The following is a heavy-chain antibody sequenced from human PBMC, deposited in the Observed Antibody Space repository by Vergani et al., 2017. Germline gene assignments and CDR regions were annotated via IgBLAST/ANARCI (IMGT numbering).Heavy chain of an antibody. Sequence: QLQLQESGPGLVKPSETLSLTCTVSGGSISSSSYYWGWIRQPPGKGLEWIGSIYYSGSTYYNPSLKSRVTISEDTSKNQFSLKLSSVTAADTAVYYWARRTTMVRGVLKMARYYFDYGGEGTLVTVSS. CDR2: IYYSGST. J-gene: IGHJ4*02. V-gene: IGHV4-39*01. D-gene: IGHD3-10*01. CDR3: ARRTTMVRGVLKMARYYFDY. CDR1: GGSISSSSYY.